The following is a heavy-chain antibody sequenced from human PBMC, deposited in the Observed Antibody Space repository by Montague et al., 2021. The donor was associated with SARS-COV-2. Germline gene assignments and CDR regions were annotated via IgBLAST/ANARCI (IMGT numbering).Heavy chain of an antibody. CDR1: GFPFSSYS. J-gene: IGHJ4*02. CDR3: ARVGGSGWYVDY. D-gene: IGHD6-19*01. V-gene: IGHV3-21*01. Sequence: SLRLSCAASGFPFSSYSMNWVRQAPGKGLEWVSSISSSSSYIYYADSVKGRFTISRDNAKNSLYLQMNSLRAEDTAVYYCARVGGSGWYVDYWGQGTLVTVSS. CDR2: ISSSSSYI.